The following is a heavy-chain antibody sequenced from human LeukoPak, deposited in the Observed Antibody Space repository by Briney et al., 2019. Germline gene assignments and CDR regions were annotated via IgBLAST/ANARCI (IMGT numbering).Heavy chain of an antibody. Sequence: SVKVSCKASGGTFSSYAISWVRQAPGQGLEWMGRIIPILGIANYAQKFQGRVTITADKSTSTAYMELRSLRSDDTAVYYCATIGWAYDSSGYYNYWGQGTLVTVSS. D-gene: IGHD3-22*01. J-gene: IGHJ4*02. CDR2: IIPILGIA. CDR3: ATIGWAYDSSGYYNY. V-gene: IGHV1-69*04. CDR1: GGTFSSYA.